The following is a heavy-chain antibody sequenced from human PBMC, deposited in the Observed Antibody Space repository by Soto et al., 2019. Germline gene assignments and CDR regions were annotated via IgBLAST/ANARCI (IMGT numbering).Heavy chain of an antibody. CDR2: INNSGDKT. CDR1: GFTFSTYA. Sequence: GGSLRLSCAASGFTFSTYAMSWVRQAPGKGLQWVSSINNSGDKTYYADSVKGRFTISRDNSKNTMYLQMNSLRVDDTAVYFCASRQSCTNGVCSWGCDYWGPGTLVTVSS. D-gene: IGHD2-8*01. CDR3: ASRQSCTNGVCSWGCDY. V-gene: IGHV3-23*01. J-gene: IGHJ4*02.